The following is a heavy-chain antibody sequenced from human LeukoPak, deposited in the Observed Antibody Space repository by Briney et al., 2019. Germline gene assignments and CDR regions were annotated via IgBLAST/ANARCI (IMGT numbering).Heavy chain of an antibody. D-gene: IGHD2-2*01. V-gene: IGHV3-7*02. J-gene: IGHJ6*02. Sequence: GGSLRLPCAASGFTLSSYWMSWVRQALEIGLEWLANIKEDGSEEFYVDSVKGRFTISRDNSRNTLYLQMNSLRAEDTAVYYCGRGGYDMYDWGQGTTVSVSS. CDR3: GRGGYDMYD. CDR1: GFTLSSYW. CDR2: IKEDGSEE.